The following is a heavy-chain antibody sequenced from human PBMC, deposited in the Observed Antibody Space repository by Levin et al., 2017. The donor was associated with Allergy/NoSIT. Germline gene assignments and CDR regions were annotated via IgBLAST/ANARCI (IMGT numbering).Heavy chain of an antibody. CDR1: GGSFSGYY. J-gene: IGHJ4*02. D-gene: IGHD3-10*01. CDR3: ARGDYYGSGNY. CDR2: ITHSGST. V-gene: IGHV4-34*01. Sequence: SETLSLTCAVYGGSFSGYYWSWIRQPPGKGLEWIGEITHSGSTNYNSSLKSRVTISVDTSKNQFSLKLSSVTAADTAVYYCARGDYYGSGNYWGQGTLVTVSS.